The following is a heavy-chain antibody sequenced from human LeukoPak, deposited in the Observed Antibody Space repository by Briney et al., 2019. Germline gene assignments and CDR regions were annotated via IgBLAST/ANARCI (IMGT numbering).Heavy chain of an antibody. CDR1: GGSFSGYY. Sequence: ASETLSLTCAVYGGSFSGYYWSWIRQPPGKGLEWIGEINHSGSTNYNPSLKSRVTISVDTSKNQFSLKLSSVTAADTAVYYCARRDGSGTDYWGQGTQVIVSS. J-gene: IGHJ4*02. CDR2: INHSGST. CDR3: ARRDGSGTDY. D-gene: IGHD1-1*01. V-gene: IGHV4-34*01.